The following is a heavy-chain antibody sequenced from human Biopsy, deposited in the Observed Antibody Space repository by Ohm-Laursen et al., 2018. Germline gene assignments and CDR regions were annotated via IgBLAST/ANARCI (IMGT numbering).Heavy chain of an antibody. CDR2: MSRSGDTI. D-gene: IGHD4/OR15-4a*01. CDR1: GFTFRTYE. J-gene: IGHJ4*02. V-gene: IGHV3-48*03. CDR3: ARGANPFHY. Sequence: SLRLSCAASGFTFRTYEMSWVRQAPGKGLAWVSYMSRSGDTIYYADSVKGRFTISRDNAKNSLYLQMNSLRADDTAVYYCARGANPFHYWGRGTLVTVSS.